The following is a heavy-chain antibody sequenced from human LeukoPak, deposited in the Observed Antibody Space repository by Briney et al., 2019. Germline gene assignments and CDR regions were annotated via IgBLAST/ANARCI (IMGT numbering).Heavy chain of an antibody. CDR3: ARYIAARDY. V-gene: IGHV4-39*01. J-gene: IGHJ4*02. Sequence: SETLSLTCTVSGGSISSSSYYWGWIRQPPGKGLEWIGSTYYSGSTYYNPSLKSRVTISVDTSKNQFSLKLSSVTAADTAVYYCARYIAARDYWGQGTLVTVSS. CDR1: GGSISSSSYY. CDR2: TYYSGST. D-gene: IGHD6-6*01.